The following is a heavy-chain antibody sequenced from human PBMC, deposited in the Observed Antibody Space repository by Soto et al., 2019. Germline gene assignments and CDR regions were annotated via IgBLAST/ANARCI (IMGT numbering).Heavy chain of an antibody. D-gene: IGHD2-2*01. Sequence: ASVKVSCKASGYTFTSYAMHWVRQAPGQRLEWMGWINAGNGNTKYSQKFQGRVTITRDTSASTAYMELSGLRFEDTAVYYCATSISTSRYYYYYGMDVWGQGTTVTVSS. J-gene: IGHJ6*02. CDR2: INAGNGNT. CDR3: ATSISTSRYYYYYGMDV. CDR1: GYTFTSYA. V-gene: IGHV1-3*01.